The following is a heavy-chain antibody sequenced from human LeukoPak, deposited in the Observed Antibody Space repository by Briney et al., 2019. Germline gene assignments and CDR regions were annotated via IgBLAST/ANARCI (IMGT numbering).Heavy chain of an antibody. Sequence: GGSLRLSCAASGFTLSSYSMSWVRQAPGKGLEWVSSISSSSSYIYYADSVKGRFTISRDNAKNSLYLQMNSLRAEDTAVYYCARDNGGSYEYYGMDVWGQGTTVTVSS. V-gene: IGHV3-21*01. CDR2: ISSSSSYI. D-gene: IGHD1-26*01. J-gene: IGHJ6*02. CDR3: ARDNGGSYEYYGMDV. CDR1: GFTLSSYS.